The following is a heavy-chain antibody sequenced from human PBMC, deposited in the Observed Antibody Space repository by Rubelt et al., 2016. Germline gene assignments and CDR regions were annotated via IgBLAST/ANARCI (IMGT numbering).Heavy chain of an antibody. CDR2: IYYSGST. D-gene: IGHD2-21*01. CDR3: ARDRGGYSDY. J-gene: IGHJ4*02. CDR1: GGSISSGGYY. Sequence: QVQLQESGPGLVKPSQTLSLTCTVSGGSISSGGYYWSWIRQHPGKGLEWIGYIYYSGSTYYNPSVKSGVTISVQTSKNQFSLKLRSVTDADAAVYYCARDRGGYSDYWGQGTLVTVSA. V-gene: IGHV4-31*03.